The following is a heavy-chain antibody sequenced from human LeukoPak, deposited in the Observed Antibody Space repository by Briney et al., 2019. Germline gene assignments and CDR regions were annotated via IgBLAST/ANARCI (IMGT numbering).Heavy chain of an antibody. CDR2: IYSGGST. CDR3: ARDTSRFWSGFYGMDV. Sequence: PGVSLRLSCAASGFTVSSNYMSWVRQAPGKGLEWVSVIYSGGSTYYADSVKGRFTISRDNSKNTLYLQMNSLRAEDTAVYYCARDTSRFWSGFYGMDVWGQGTTVTVSS. V-gene: IGHV3-53*01. D-gene: IGHD3-3*01. J-gene: IGHJ6*02. CDR1: GFTVSSNY.